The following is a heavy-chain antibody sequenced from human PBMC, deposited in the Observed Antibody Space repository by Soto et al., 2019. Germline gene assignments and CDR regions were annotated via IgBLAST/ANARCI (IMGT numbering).Heavy chain of an antibody. D-gene: IGHD3-10*01. Sequence: QVQLVQSGAEVRKPGSSVKVSCTASGGTFNFYTISWVRQAPGQGLEWMGRVIPMLRMSNYAQKFQGRVTISADTSTSTAYMALSSLRSDDTAVYYCATNYGSGSTHFDYWGQGTLVTVSS. CDR3: ATNYGSGSTHFDY. CDR2: VIPMLRMS. J-gene: IGHJ4*02. V-gene: IGHV1-69*02. CDR1: GGTFNFYT.